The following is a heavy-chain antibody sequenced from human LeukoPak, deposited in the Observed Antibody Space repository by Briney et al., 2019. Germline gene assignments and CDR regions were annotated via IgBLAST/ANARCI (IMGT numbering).Heavy chain of an antibody. Sequence: SETLSLTCAVYGGSFSGYYWSWIRQPPGKGLEWIGEINHSRSTNYNPSLKSRVTISVDTSMNQFSLKLSSVTAADTAVYYCASGYYYDSSGYYVGYYYYGMDVWGQGTTATASS. CDR3: ASGYYYDSSGYYVGYYYYGMDV. V-gene: IGHV4-34*01. CDR1: GGSFSGYY. J-gene: IGHJ6*02. CDR2: INHSRST. D-gene: IGHD3-22*01.